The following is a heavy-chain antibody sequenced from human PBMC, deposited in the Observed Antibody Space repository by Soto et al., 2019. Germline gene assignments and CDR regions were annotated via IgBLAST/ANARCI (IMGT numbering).Heavy chain of an antibody. CDR2: INSDGSTT. J-gene: IGHJ4*02. CDR3: ASAYCSGGSCYRALLDY. CDR1: GFTFSGYW. D-gene: IGHD2-15*01. Sequence: GVLRLSCAASGFTFSGYWMHWVRQVPGKGLVWVSRINSDGSTTTYADSVKGRFTMSRDNAKNTLYLQMSSLRAEDTAVYYCASAYCSGGSCYRALLDYWGQGTLVTVSS. V-gene: IGHV3-74*01.